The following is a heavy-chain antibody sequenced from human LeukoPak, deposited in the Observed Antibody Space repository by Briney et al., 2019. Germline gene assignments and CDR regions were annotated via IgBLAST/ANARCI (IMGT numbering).Heavy chain of an antibody. V-gene: IGHV3-7*01. CDR3: ARAVRWLWMYYFDY. J-gene: IGHJ4*02. Sequence: GGSLRLSCAASGFTFSSYWMSWVRQAPGKGLEWVANIKQDGSEKYYVDSVKGRFTISRDNATNSLYLQMNSLRAEDTAVYYCARAVRWLWMYYFDYWGQGTLVTVSS. D-gene: IGHD3-22*01. CDR1: GFTFSSYW. CDR2: IKQDGSEK.